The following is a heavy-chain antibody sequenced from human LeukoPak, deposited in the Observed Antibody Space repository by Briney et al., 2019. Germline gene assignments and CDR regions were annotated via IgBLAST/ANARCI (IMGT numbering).Heavy chain of an antibody. CDR2: IYHSGST. CDR1: GYSISSGYY. V-gene: IGHV4-38-2*02. Sequence: KPSETLSLTCTVSGYSISSGYYWGWIRQPPGKGLEWIGSIYHSGSTNYNPSLKSRVTISVDKSKNQFSLKLSSVTAADTAVYYCAMSARLLYGDTEYYFDYWGQGTLVTVSS. D-gene: IGHD4-17*01. CDR3: AMSARLLYGDTEYYFDY. J-gene: IGHJ4*02.